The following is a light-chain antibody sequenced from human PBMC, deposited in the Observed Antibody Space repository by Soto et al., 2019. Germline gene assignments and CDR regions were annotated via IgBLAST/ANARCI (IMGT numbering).Light chain of an antibody. CDR2: GAS. V-gene: IGKV3-15*01. CDR3: QQYINWPSYT. J-gene: IGKJ2*01. CDR1: QSVSSH. Sequence: EIVMTQSPATLSVSPGERATLSCRASQSVSSHLAWYQQKPGQTPRLLIHGASTRASGIPARFSGSGSGTDFTLTISSLQSEDFAVYYCQQYINWPSYTFGQGTKLEIK.